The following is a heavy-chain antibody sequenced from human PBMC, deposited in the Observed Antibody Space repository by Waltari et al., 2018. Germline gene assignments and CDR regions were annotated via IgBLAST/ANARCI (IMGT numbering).Heavy chain of an antibody. J-gene: IGHJ6*02. CDR3: ARDYCDRTNCHGMDV. CDR2: ISYNGRNI. Sequence: QVQLVESGGGVVQPGWSLRLSCAASEFTFSSYAMHWVRQAPGKGLEWVAVISYNGRNIYYIDSVKGRFTISRDNSKRTLYLQMNSLRAEDTAVYYCARDYCDRTNCHGMDVWGQGTTVTVSS. CDR1: EFTFSSYA. V-gene: IGHV3-30*04. D-gene: IGHD3-22*01.